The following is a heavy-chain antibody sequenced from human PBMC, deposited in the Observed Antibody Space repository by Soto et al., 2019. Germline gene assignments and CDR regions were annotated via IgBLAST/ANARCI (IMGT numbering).Heavy chain of an antibody. CDR1: GYSFTSYW. J-gene: IGHJ5*02. CDR3: ARLGVQGYCSSTSCGINWFDP. V-gene: IGHV5-10-1*03. D-gene: IGHD2-2*01. CDR2: IDPSDSYT. Sequence: EVQLVQSGAEVKKPGESLRISCKGSGYSFTSYWISWVRQMPGKGLEWMGRIDPSDSYTNYSPSFQGHVTISADKSISTAYLQWSSLKASDTAMYYCARLGVQGYCSSTSCGINWFDPWGQGTLVTVSS.